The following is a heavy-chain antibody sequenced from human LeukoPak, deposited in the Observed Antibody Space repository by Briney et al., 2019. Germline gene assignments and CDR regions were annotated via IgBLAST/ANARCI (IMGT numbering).Heavy chain of an antibody. D-gene: IGHD5-12*01. J-gene: IGHJ6*02. CDR1: GGTFSSYA. V-gene: IGHV1-69*04. CDR2: IIPILGIA. CDR3: ARGVGRVATYYYGMDV. Sequence: GASVTVSFKASGGTFSSYAISWVRQAPGQGLEWMGRIIPILGIANYAQKFQGRVTITADKSTSTAYMELSSLRSEDTAVYYCARGVGRVATYYYGMDVWGQGTTVTVSS.